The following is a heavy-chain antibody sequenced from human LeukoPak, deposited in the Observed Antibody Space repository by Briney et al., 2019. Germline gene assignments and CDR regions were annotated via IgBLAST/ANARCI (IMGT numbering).Heavy chain of an antibody. CDR2: IYYGGST. CDR3: ARTTEAHSWRTRYYDYYMDV. D-gene: IGHD6-13*01. J-gene: IGHJ6*03. CDR1: GVTISSYY. V-gene: IGHV4-59*01. Sequence: PSETLSLTCAASGVTISSYYWSWIRQPPGKGLEWVWHIYYGGSTNYHPSLKSRVTISVDTSKNQFSLKLSSVTAADTAVYYCARTTEAHSWRTRYYDYYMDVWGKGTTVTVSS.